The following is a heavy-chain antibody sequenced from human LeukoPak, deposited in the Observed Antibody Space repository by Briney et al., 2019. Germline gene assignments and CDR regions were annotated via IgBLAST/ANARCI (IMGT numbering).Heavy chain of an antibody. J-gene: IGHJ5*01. CDR3: ARHENDVVVVPGRPFVS. CDR2: MNPNSGNT. D-gene: IGHD2-2*01. V-gene: IGHV1-8*03. CDR1: GYTFTSYD. Sequence: ASVKVSCKASGYTFTSYDINWVRQATGQGLEWMGWMNPNSGNTGYAQKFQGRVTITRNTSISTAYMELSSLRSEDTAVYYCARHENDVVVVPGRPFVSWGQGTLVIVSS.